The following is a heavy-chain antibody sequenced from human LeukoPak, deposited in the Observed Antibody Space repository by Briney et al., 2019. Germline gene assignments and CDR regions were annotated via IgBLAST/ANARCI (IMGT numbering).Heavy chain of an antibody. J-gene: IGHJ1*01. CDR2: ISGSGAYT. Sequence: GGSLRLSCAASGFTFSTYAMSWVRQAPGKGLEWVSTISGSGAYTYYADSVKGRFTISRDNSKNTLYLQMNSLRAEDTAVYYCAKYFASGSYYKLPHWGQGTLVTVSS. CDR1: GFTFSTYA. V-gene: IGHV3-23*01. CDR3: AKYFASGSYYKLPH. D-gene: IGHD3-10*01.